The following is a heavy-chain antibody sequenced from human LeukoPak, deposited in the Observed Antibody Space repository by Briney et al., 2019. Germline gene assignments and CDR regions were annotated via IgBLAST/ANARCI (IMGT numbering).Heavy chain of an antibody. D-gene: IGHD3-3*01. CDR2: FDPEEAKM. J-gene: IGHJ4*02. CDR3: TTRSGDFWSGFVN. V-gene: IGHV1-24*01. Sequence: ASVKVSCKVSGNSLSELSIQWVRQAPGKGLECVGGFDPEEAKMVYAQNFQGRVTMTEDTSTQTAYMELSGLASGDTAVYYCTTRSGDFWSGFVNWGRGTLVTVSS. CDR1: GNSLSELS.